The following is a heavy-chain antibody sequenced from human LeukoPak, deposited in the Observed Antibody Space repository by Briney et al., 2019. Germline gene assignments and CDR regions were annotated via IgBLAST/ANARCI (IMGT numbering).Heavy chain of an antibody. V-gene: IGHV3-30*02. J-gene: IGHJ4*02. CDR3: ARDLTGSGDY. D-gene: IGHD3-10*01. Sequence: GGSLRLSCAASGFTFSSYGMHWVRQAPGKGLEWVAFIRYDGSNKYYADSVKGRFTISRDNAKNPLYLQMNSLRAEDTAVYYCARDLTGSGDYWGQGTLVTVSS. CDR2: IRYDGSNK. CDR1: GFTFSSYG.